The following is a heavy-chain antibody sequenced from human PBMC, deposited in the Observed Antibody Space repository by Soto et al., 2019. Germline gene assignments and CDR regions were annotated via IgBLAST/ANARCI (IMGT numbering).Heavy chain of an antibody. D-gene: IGHD6-13*01. V-gene: IGHV1-69*13. CDR1: GGTFSSYA. CDR3: AREGAAAEVGWFDP. Sequence: SVKVSCKASGGTFSSYAISWVRQAPGQGLEWMGGIIPIFGTANYAQKFQGRVTITADESTSTAYMELSSLRSEDTAVYYCAREGAAAEVGWFDPWGQGTLVTVSS. CDR2: IIPIFGTA. J-gene: IGHJ5*02.